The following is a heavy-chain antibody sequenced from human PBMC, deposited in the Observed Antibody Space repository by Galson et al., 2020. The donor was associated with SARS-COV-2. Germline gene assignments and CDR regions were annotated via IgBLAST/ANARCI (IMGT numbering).Heavy chain of an antibody. CDR1: GFTFDDYA. Sequence: GGSLRLSCAASGFTFDDYAMHWVRQALGKGLEWVSGISWNSGSIGYADSVTGRFTISRDNAKNSLYLQMNSLRAEDTDLYYCASSPTIFGVVTPDYWGQGTLVTVSS. CDR3: ASSPTIFGVVTPDY. CDR2: ISWNSGSI. V-gene: IGHV3-9*01. D-gene: IGHD3-3*01. J-gene: IGHJ4*02.